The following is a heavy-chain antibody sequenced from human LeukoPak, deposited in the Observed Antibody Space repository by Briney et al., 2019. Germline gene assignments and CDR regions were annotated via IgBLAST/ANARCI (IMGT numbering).Heavy chain of an antibody. CDR3: ARGTVIMVDY. CDR1: GFTFSSYA. V-gene: IGHV3-66*01. CDR2: IYSGGST. J-gene: IGHJ4*02. D-gene: IGHD3-10*01. Sequence: GGSLRLSCAASGFTFSSYAMSWVRQAPGRGLEWVSVIYSGGSTYYADSVKGRFTISRDNSKNTLFLQVNSLRAGDTAVYYCARGTVIMVDYWGQGTLVTVSS.